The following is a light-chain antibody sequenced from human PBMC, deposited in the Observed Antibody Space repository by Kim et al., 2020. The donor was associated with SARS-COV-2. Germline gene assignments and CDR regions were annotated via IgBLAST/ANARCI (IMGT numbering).Light chain of an antibody. Sequence: SYELTQPSSVSVSPGQTARITCSGDVLAKKYARWFQQKPGQAPVVVIYKDSERPSGIPERFSGSRSGTTVILTISGAQVEDEADYYCYSAADNNRMFGGGTRLTVL. CDR3: YSAADNNRM. V-gene: IGLV3-27*01. CDR2: KDS. J-gene: IGLJ3*02. CDR1: VLAKKY.